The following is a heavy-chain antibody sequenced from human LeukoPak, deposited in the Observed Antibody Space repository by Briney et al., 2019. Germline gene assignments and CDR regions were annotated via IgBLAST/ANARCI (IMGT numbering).Heavy chain of an antibody. V-gene: IGHV4-38-2*01. CDR2: MYHSGGT. CDR3: ARSGSYYYYMDV. CDR1: GYSISSGYY. J-gene: IGHJ6*03. D-gene: IGHD3-10*01. Sequence: SETLSLTCAVSGYSISSGYYWCWLRQPPGKGLEWIGSMYHSGGTYYNPSLKSRVTISVDTAKNQFSLKLGSVTAADTAMYYCARSGSYYYYMDVWGQGTTVTVSS.